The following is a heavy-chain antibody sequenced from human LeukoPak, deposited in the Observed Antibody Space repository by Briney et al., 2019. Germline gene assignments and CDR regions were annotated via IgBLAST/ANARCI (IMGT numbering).Heavy chain of an antibody. D-gene: IGHD1-26*01. CDR2: MNPNSGNT. V-gene: IGHV1-8*01. J-gene: IGHJ3*02. Sequence: VASVKVSCKASGYTFTSYDINWVRQATGQGPEWMGWMNPNSGNTGYAQKFQGRVTMTRNTSISTAYMELSSLRSEDTAVYYCARGVTYIVGATTVSAFDIWGQGTMVTVSS. CDR3: ARGVTYIVGATTVSAFDI. CDR1: GYTFTSYD.